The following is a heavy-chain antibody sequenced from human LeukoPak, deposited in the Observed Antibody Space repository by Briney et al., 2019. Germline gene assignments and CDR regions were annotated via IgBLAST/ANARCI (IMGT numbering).Heavy chain of an antibody. Sequence: GGSLRLSCAASGFTFSSYALHWVRQAPGKWLEWVAVISYDGSSKYYVDSVKGRFTISRDNSKNTLYLQMNSLRAEDTAVYYCARGLEYYDYVWGSYRFDVFDVWGQGTMVTVSS. D-gene: IGHD3-16*02. CDR2: ISYDGSSK. V-gene: IGHV3-30*04. CDR3: ARGLEYYDYVWGSYRFDVFDV. J-gene: IGHJ3*01. CDR1: GFTFSSYA.